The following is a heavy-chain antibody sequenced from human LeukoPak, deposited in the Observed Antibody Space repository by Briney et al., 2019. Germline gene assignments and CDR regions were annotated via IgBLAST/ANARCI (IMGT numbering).Heavy chain of an antibody. CDR1: GVSITNY. D-gene: IGHD1-1*01. Sequence: SETLSLTCTVSGVSITNYWNWIRQPPGKGLEWVGRIYYTGSTSYNSSFKSRVTISLGTSVNQISLKLTSVTAADTAMYYCARGWANGVGDWGQGMLVIVSS. J-gene: IGHJ4*02. CDR2: IYYTGST. V-gene: IGHV4-59*12. CDR3: ARGWANGVGD.